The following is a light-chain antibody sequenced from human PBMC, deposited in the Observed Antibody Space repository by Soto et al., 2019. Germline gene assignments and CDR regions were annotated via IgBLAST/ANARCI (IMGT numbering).Light chain of an antibody. Sequence: DIQMTQSPSTLFASAGDRVTITCRASQSISSWLAWYQQKPGKAPKLLIYDASSLESGVPSRFSGSGSGTEFTLTISSLQPDDFATYYCQQYNSYPWTFGQGTKVDIK. J-gene: IGKJ1*01. V-gene: IGKV1-5*01. CDR3: QQYNSYPWT. CDR2: DAS. CDR1: QSISSW.